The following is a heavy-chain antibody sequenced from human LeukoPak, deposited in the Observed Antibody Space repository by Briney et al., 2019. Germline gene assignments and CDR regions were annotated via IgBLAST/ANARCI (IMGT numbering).Heavy chain of an antibody. J-gene: IGHJ4*02. CDR2: INTDGTVT. CDR1: GFTFSKYW. Sequence: GGSLRLSCAASGFTFSKYWMLWVRQAPGKGLESVSRINTDGTVTTYADSVKGRFTGSRDNADNTMFLQMNSVRDEDTAVYYCATKQWLAPPPDSWGQGTPVTVSS. D-gene: IGHD6-19*01. CDR3: ATKQWLAPPPDS. V-gene: IGHV3-74*01.